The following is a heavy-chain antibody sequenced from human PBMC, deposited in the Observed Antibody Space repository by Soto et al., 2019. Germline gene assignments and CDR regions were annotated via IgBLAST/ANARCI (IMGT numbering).Heavy chain of an antibody. Sequence: SVKVSCKASGGTFSSYAISWVRQAPGQGLEWMGGIIPIFGTANYAQKFQGRVTITADESTSTAYMELSSLRSEDTAVYYCASGRYCTICVCPPYHYATDVWGKAPTGTVS. V-gene: IGHV1-69*13. CDR3: ASGRYCTICVCPPYHYATDV. CDR1: GGTFSSYA. CDR2: IIPIFGTA. J-gene: IGHJ6*04. D-gene: IGHD2-8*01.